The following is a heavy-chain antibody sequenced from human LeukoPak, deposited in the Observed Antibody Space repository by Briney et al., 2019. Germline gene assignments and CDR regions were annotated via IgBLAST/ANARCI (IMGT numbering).Heavy chain of an antibody. CDR1: GDSISSSSYY. Sequence: PSETLSLTCTVSGDSISSSSYYWGWIRQPPGKGLEWVGSIYYTGITHYNPSLKSRVTISVYTSKNQFSLKLSSITAADTAVYYCARHHRLQWPIHGKIDYWGQGTLVTVSS. J-gene: IGHJ4*02. V-gene: IGHV4-39*01. CDR3: ARHHRLQWPIHGKIDY. D-gene: IGHD6-19*01. CDR2: IYYTGIT.